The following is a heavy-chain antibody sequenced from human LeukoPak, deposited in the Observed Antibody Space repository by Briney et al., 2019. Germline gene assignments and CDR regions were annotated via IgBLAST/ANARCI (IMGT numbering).Heavy chain of an antibody. D-gene: IGHD1-14*01. CDR1: LDSTTSNF. CDR2: IHRSGSP. Sequence: SETLSLTCTVSLDSTTSNFWSWVRQPPGKGLEWIGEIHRSGSPNYNPSLQSRVTISIGRSRNQIVLELSSVTAADTAVYYCAREILGGFNPGAYWGQGTLVTVSS. J-gene: IGHJ4*02. CDR3: AREILGGFNPGAY. V-gene: IGHV4-4*02.